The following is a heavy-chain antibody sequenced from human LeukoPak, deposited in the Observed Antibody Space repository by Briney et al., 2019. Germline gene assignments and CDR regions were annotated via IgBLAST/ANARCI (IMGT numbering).Heavy chain of an antibody. V-gene: IGHV3-48*02. D-gene: IGHD6-6*01. Sequence: PGGSLRLSCAASGFTFSSYPMNWVRQAPGKGLEWVSYISRSGSTIYYADSVKGRFTMSRDNAKNSLYLQMNSLRDEDTAVYYCARELSNPRYFDYWGQGTLVTVSS. CDR1: GFTFSSYP. CDR2: ISRSGSTI. J-gene: IGHJ4*02. CDR3: ARELSNPRYFDY.